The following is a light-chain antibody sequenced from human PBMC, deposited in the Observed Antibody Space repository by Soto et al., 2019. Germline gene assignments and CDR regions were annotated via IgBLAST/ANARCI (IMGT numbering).Light chain of an antibody. V-gene: IGKV1D-12*01. J-gene: IGKJ5*01. CDR3: QHSYSFRIP. CDR1: QDIVAY. CDR2: AAS. Sequence: DIQVTATLCARAASVGDRVTITCRASQDIVAYLAWYQHKPGRAPELLIRAASTLQSGVPSRFSGSGSGTDFTLTINCLQPEDFTPYYCQHSYSFRIPFAEGTRLEIK.